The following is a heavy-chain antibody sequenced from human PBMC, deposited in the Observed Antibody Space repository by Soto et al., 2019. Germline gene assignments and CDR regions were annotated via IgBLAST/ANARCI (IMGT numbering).Heavy chain of an antibody. CDR3: VRGDGDYYDGNGYLGRH. J-gene: IGHJ4*02. Sequence: PGGSLRLSCATSGFIFSRNAINWVRQAPGKGLERVSLISGSGGVTYYTDSVKGRFSISRDNAKNTLYLQMNSLRAEDTAVYYCVRGDGDYYDGNGYLGRHWGQGTLVTVSS. CDR1: GFIFSRNA. CDR2: ISGSGGVT. D-gene: IGHD3-22*01. V-gene: IGHV3-23*01.